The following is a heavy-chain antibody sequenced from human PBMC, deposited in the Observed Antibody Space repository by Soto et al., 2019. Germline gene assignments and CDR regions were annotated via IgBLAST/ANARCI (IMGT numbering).Heavy chain of an antibody. D-gene: IGHD4-17*01. V-gene: IGHV3-30-3*01. CDR2: ISYDGSNK. CDR3: ARALGDYGDC. CDR1: GFTFSSYA. J-gene: IGHJ4*02. Sequence: GGSLRLSYAASGFTFSSYAMHWVRQAPGKGLEWVSVISYDGSNKYYADSVKGRFTISRDNSKNTLYLQMNSLRVEDTAVYYCARALGDYGDCGGQGTLVTVSS.